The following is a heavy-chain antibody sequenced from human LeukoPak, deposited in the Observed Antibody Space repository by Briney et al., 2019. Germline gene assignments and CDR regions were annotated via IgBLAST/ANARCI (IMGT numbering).Heavy chain of an antibody. CDR2: ISSSSSYI. J-gene: IGHJ4*02. CDR3: ARMAEVHCSGGSCHDDY. D-gene: IGHD2-15*01. CDR1: GFTFSSYS. Sequence: PGGSLRLSCAASGFTFSSYSMTWVRQAPGKGLEWVSSISSSSSYIYYADSVKGRFTISRDNAKNSLYLQMNSLRAEDTAVYYCARMAEVHCSGGSCHDDYWGQGTLVTVSS. V-gene: IGHV3-21*01.